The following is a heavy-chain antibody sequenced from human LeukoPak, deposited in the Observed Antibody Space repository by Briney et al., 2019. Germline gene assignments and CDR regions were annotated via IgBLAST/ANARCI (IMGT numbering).Heavy chain of an antibody. CDR1: GGTFSSYA. CDR2: IIPIFGTA. V-gene: IGHV1-69*05. Sequence: GSSVKVSCKASGGTFSSYAISWVRQAPGQGLEWIGGIIPIFGTANYAQKFQGRVTITTDESTSTAYMELSSLRSEDTAVYYCARDAVASRWELLWGQALGYWGQGTLVTVSS. J-gene: IGHJ4*02. D-gene: IGHD1-26*01. CDR3: ARDAVASRWELLWGQALGY.